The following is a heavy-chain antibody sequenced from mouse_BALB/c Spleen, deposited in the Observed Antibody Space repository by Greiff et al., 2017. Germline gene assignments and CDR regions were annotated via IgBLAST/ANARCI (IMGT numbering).Heavy chain of an antibody. CDR2: IYPGNGDT. V-gene: IGHV1-12*01. Sequence: QVQLQQPGAELVKPGASVKMSCKASGYTFTSYNMHWVKQTPGQGLEWIGAIYPGNGDTSYNQKFKGKATLTADKSSSTAYMQLSSLTSEDSAVYYCARNVRRGSSPFDYWGQGTTRTVSS. CDR1: GYTFTSYN. D-gene: IGHD1-1*01. CDR3: ARNVRRGSSPFDY. J-gene: IGHJ2*01.